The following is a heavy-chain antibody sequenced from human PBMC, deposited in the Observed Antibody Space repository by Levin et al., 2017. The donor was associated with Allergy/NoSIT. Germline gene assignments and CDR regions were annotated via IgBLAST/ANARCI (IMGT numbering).Heavy chain of an antibody. Sequence: RLSCVASGFTFSGYAMHWVRQAPGKGREGGKGKGEEESKKDYADSVNCRFPISRDNSKNTLYVQMNSLRVEDTAVYYCARTGQDAFNLWGQGTMVTVSA. CDR2: KGEEESKK. J-gene: IGHJ3*01. V-gene: IGHV3-30-3*01. CDR3: ARTGQDAFNL. CDR1: GFTFSGYA.